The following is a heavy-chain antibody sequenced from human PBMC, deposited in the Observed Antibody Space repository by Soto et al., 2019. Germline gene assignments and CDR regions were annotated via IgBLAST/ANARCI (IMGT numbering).Heavy chain of an antibody. CDR1: GFTFSNFA. CDR2: ISGSGGST. CDR3: AIDQPYSSDSAVPPFDY. V-gene: IGHV3-23*01. Sequence: EMQLLESGGGLVQPGGSLRLSCAASGFTFSNFAMSWVRQAPGKGLECVSLISGSGGSTSYADSVKGRFTVSRDNSKNTLYLQMHTLSPDDTAIYFCAIDQPYSSDSAVPPFDYWGQGTLVTVSS. D-gene: IGHD6-19*01. J-gene: IGHJ4*02.